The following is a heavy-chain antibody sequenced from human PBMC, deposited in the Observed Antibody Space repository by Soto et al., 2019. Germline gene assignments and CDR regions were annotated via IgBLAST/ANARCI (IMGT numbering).Heavy chain of an antibody. CDR1: GGPFSSYA. J-gene: IGHJ4*02. V-gene: IGHV1-69*06. CDR3: ARDHDYYDSSGYYGGGFFDY. D-gene: IGHD3-22*01. Sequence: SVKVSCKASGGPFSSYAISWVRQAPGQGLEWMGGIIPIFGTANYAQKFQGRVTITADKSTSTAYMELSSVTAADTAVYYCARDHDYYDSSGYYGGGFFDYWGQGTLVTVAS. CDR2: IIPIFGTA.